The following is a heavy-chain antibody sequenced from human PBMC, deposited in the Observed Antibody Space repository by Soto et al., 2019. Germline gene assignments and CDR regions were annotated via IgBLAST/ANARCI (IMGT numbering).Heavy chain of an antibody. D-gene: IGHD3-9*01. V-gene: IGHV3-23*01. CDR3: ANRPQYDILTGYLMDV. Sequence: GGSLRLSCAASGFTFSSYAMSWVRQAPGKGLEWVSAISGSGGSTYYADSVKGRFTISRDNSKNTLYLQMNSLRAEDTAVYYCANRPQYDILTGYLMDVWGKGTTVTVSS. CDR2: ISGSGGST. J-gene: IGHJ6*04. CDR1: GFTFSSYA.